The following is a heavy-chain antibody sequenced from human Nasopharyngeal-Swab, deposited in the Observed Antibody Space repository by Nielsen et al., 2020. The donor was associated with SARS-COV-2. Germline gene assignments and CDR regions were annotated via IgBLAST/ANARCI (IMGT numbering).Heavy chain of an antibody. Sequence: GESLKISCAASGFPFSRYWMSWVRQAPGKGLEWVAHIKEDESKKYYVDSVNGRFTISRDNTKNSVYLQMNSLRADDTALYYCVIASSVAFDFWGQGTMVTVTS. D-gene: IGHD5/OR15-5a*01. CDR2: IKEDESKK. V-gene: IGHV3-7*01. CDR1: GFPFSRYW. J-gene: IGHJ3*01. CDR3: VIASSVAFDF.